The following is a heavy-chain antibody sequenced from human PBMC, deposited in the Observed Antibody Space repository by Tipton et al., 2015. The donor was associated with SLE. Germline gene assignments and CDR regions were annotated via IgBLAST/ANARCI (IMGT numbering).Heavy chain of an antibody. CDR1: GGSFSGYY. V-gene: IGHV4-34*01. D-gene: IGHD2-2*01. CDR2: INHSGST. Sequence: TLSLTCAVYGGSFSGYYWSWIRQPPGKGLEWIGEINHSGSTNYNPSLKSRVTISVDTSKNQFPLKLSSVTAADTAVYYCAREDCSSTGCHGGLFDYWGQGTLVTVSS. CDR3: AREDCSSTGCHGGLFDY. J-gene: IGHJ4*02.